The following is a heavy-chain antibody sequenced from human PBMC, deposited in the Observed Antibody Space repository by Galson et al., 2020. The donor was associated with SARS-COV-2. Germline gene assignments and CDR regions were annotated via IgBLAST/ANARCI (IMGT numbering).Heavy chain of an antibody. J-gene: IGHJ4*02. V-gene: IGHV3-9*01. D-gene: IGHD6-19*01. Sequence: SLKISCAASGFTFDDYAMHWVRQAPGKGLEWVSGISWNSGSIGYADSVKGRFTISRDNAKNSLYLQMNSLRAEDTALYYCAKDRSDGYSSGWYVDYWGQGTLVTVSS. CDR2: ISWNSGSI. CDR3: AKDRSDGYSSGWYVDY. CDR1: GFTFDDYA.